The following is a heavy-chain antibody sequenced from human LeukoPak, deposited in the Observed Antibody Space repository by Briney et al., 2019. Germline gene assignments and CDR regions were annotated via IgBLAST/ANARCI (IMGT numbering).Heavy chain of an antibody. Sequence: GGSLRLSCAASGFTFSSYSMTWVRQAPGKGLEWVAFIRYDGSNKYYADSVKGRFTISRDNSKNTLYLQMNSLRAEDAAVYYCAKGRWAVAGAEYFQHWGQGTLVTVSS. CDR1: GFTFSSYS. CDR3: AKGRWAVAGAEYFQH. V-gene: IGHV3-30*02. J-gene: IGHJ1*01. D-gene: IGHD6-19*01. CDR2: IRYDGSNK.